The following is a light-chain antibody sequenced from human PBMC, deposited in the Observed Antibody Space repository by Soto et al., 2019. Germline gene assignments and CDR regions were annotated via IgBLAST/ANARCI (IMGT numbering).Light chain of an antibody. CDR3: QQYFNWPLT. V-gene: IGKV3-15*01. CDR1: EIIGST. CDR2: GGV. Sequence: EIVMTQSPASVSVSPGETVTLSCRASEIIGSTLGWYQQKPGQAPRLVIYGGVARATDVPGRFSGSGSGTDYTLTISSLQSEDFAVYYCQQYFNWPLTFGQGTRWIS. J-gene: IGKJ1*01.